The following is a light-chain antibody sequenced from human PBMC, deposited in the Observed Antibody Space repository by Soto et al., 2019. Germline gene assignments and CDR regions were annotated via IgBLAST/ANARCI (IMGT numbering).Light chain of an antibody. V-gene: IGKV1-9*01. CDR2: AAS. CDR1: QGISSY. Sequence: IKLTQSPSSLSVSVGDRVTITCRASQGISSYLAWYQQKPGKAPKLLIYAASTLQSGVPSRFSGSGSGTDFTITISSLQPEDFATYYCQQLNSYPLTFGGGTK. CDR3: QQLNSYPLT. J-gene: IGKJ4*01.